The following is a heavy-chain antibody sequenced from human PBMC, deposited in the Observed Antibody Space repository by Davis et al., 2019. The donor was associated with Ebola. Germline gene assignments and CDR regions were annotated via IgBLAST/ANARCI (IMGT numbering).Heavy chain of an antibody. Sequence: GESLKISCAASGFTVSSNYMSWVRQAPGKGLEWVSVIYSGGSTYYADSVKGRFTISRHTSKNAVFLQLNSLRAEDTAVYFCARTTYFDSSGYYLADWGQGTLITVSS. CDR1: GFTVSSNY. J-gene: IGHJ4*02. D-gene: IGHD3-22*01. V-gene: IGHV3-53*04. CDR3: ARTTYFDSSGYYLAD. CDR2: IYSGGST.